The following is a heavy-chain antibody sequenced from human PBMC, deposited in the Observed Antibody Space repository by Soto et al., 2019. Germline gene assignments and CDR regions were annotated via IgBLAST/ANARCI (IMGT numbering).Heavy chain of an antibody. D-gene: IGHD3-10*01. V-gene: IGHV4-34*01. CDR2: ISHSGST. Sequence: QVQLQQWGAGLLKPSETLSLTCAVYGGSFSDYYWSWIRQPPGKGLEWIGEISHSGSTNYNPSLKSRVTISVDSSQHPSSLTLSSWTAADTAVYYCAKTYYGAGRRWFDPWGQGTLVTVSS. CDR3: AKTYYGAGRRWFDP. J-gene: IGHJ5*02. CDR1: GGSFSDYY.